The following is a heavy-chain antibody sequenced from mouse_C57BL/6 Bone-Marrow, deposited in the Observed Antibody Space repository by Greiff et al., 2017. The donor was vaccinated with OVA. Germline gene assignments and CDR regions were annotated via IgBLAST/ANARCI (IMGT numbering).Heavy chain of an antibody. V-gene: IGHV1-7*01. CDR1: GYTFTSYW. Sequence: QVQLQQSGAELAKPGASVKLSCKASGYTFTSYWMHWVKQRPGQGLEWIGYINPSSGYTQYNQKFTDKATLTADKSSSTAYMQLSSLTYEDSAVYYCARSALWSLYYYAMDYWGQGTSVTVSS. CDR3: ARSALWSLYYYAMDY. CDR2: INPSSGYT. D-gene: IGHD1-1*02. J-gene: IGHJ4*01.